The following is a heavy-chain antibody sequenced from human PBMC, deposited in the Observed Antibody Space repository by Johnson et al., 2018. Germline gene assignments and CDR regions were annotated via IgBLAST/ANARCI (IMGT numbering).Heavy chain of an antibody. J-gene: IGHJ3*02. V-gene: IGHV1-8*01. CDR1: GYTFTSYD. CDR3: AGSRPLWLGDLDAFDI. Sequence: QVQLVQSGAEVKKPGASVKVSCKASGYTFTSYDINWVRQATGQWLEWMGWMNPNSGNTGYAQKFQGRVTMTRNTSISTAYMELSSLRSEDTAVDYCAGSRPLWLGDLDAFDIWGQGTMVTVSS. D-gene: IGHD3-10*01. CDR2: MNPNSGNT.